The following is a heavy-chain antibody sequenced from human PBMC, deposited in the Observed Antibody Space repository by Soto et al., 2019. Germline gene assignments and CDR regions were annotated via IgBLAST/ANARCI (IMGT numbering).Heavy chain of an antibody. J-gene: IGHJ6*03. V-gene: IGHV4-59*08. Sequence: SETLSLTCTVSGVSISSYYWSWIRQPPGKGLEWIGYIYYSGSTNYNPSLKSRVTISVDTSKNQFSLKLSSVTAADTAVYYCARILRVAATDPYYYYYMDVWGKGTTVTVSS. CDR3: ARILRVAATDPYYYYYMDV. CDR2: IYYSGST. CDR1: GVSISSYY. D-gene: IGHD2-15*01.